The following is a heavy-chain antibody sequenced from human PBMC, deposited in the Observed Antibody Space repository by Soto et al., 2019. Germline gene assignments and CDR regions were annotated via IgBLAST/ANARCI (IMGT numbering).Heavy chain of an antibody. V-gene: IGHV4-39*01. CDR2: IYYRGNT. Sequence: QLQLQESGPGLVKPSETLSLTCSVSGDSINSDNYYWGWIRQPPGKGLEWIVSIYYRGNTYYNPSLKTRVTKSLEKSKSQFSLQLNSVTAADSAVYFCARLEGRATISYYVDYWGQGTLVTASS. J-gene: IGHJ4*02. CDR3: ARLEGRATISYYVDY. CDR1: GDSINSDNYY. D-gene: IGHD6-6*01.